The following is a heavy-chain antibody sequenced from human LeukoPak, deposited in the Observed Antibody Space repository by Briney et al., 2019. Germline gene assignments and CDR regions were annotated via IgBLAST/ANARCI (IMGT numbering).Heavy chain of an antibody. Sequence: PGGSLRLSCAASGFTFTTYAMSWVRQAPGKGLEWVSGIISSGGSTYYADSVKGRFTVSRDNSKNTLYLQMNSLRAEDTAVYYCAKDFLGSYYYMDVWGKGTTVTVSS. CDR3: AKDFLGSYYYMDV. J-gene: IGHJ6*03. V-gene: IGHV3-23*01. CDR1: GFTFTTYA. CDR2: IISSGGST. D-gene: IGHD1-26*01.